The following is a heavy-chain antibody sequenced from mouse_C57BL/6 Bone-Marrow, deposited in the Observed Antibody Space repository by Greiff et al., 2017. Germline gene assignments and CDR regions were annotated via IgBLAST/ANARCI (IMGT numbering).Heavy chain of an antibody. CDR1: GYTFTDYY. CDR2: INPNNGGT. J-gene: IGHJ1*03. V-gene: IGHV1-26*01. CDR3: ARRPYWYFDV. Sequence: EVKLQQSGPELVKPGASVKISCKASGYTFTDYYMNWVKQSHGKSLEWIGDINPNNGGTSYNQKFKGKATLTVDKSSSPAYMEVRSLTSEDSAVYFCARRPYWYFDVWGTGTTVTVSS.